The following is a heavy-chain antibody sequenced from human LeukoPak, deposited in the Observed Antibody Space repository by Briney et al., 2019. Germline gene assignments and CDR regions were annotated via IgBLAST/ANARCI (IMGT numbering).Heavy chain of an antibody. CDR3: AREYYDYVWGSYFDY. CDR1: GGSISSHY. D-gene: IGHD3-16*01. J-gene: IGHJ4*02. CDR2: IYYSGST. V-gene: IGHV4-59*11. Sequence: PSETLSLTCTVSGGSISSHYWSWIRQPPGKGLEWIGYIYYSGSTNYNPSLKSRVTISVDTSKNQFSLKLSSVTAADTAVYYCAREYYDYVWGSYFDYWGQGTLVTVSS.